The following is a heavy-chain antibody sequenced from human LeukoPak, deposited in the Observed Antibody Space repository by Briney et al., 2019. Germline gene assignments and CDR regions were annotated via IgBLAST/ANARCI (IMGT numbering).Heavy chain of an antibody. D-gene: IGHD3-10*01. CDR2: IIPIFGTA. CDR3: AKGPITYYYGSGSYPIDY. J-gene: IGHJ4*02. Sequence: SVKVSCKASGGTFSSYAISWARQAPGQGLEWMGGIIPIFGTANYAQKFQGRVTITADESTSTAYMELSSLRSEDTAVYYCAKGPITYYYGSGSYPIDYWGQGTLVTVSS. V-gene: IGHV1-69*01. CDR1: GGTFSSYA.